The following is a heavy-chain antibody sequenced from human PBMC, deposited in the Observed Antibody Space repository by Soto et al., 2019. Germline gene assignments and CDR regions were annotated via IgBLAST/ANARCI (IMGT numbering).Heavy chain of an antibody. CDR2: VYYSGTT. CDR3: ARETPGYDSSGYYPYFDY. D-gene: IGHD3-22*01. V-gene: IGHV4-30-4*01. CDR1: GGSISSGDDY. J-gene: IGHJ4*02. Sequence: SETLSLTCTVSGGSISSGDDYWGWIRQPPGKGLEWIGYVYYSGTTYSHPSLNSRVSISVDTSENQFSLRLTSVTAADTAVYYCARETPGYDSSGYYPYFDYWGQGTLVTVSS.